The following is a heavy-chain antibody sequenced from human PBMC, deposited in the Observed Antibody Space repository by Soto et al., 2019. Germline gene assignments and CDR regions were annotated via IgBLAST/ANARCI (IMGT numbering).Heavy chain of an antibody. CDR1: GGTFSSYA. J-gene: IGHJ6*02. Sequence: SVKVSCKASGGTFSSYAISWVRQAPGQGLEWMGGIIPIFGTANYAQKFQGRVTITADKSTSTAYMELSSLRSEDTAVYCCARITMVRGVGYYYYYGMDVWGQGTTVTVSS. D-gene: IGHD3-10*01. CDR2: IIPIFGTA. CDR3: ARITMVRGVGYYYYYGMDV. V-gene: IGHV1-69*06.